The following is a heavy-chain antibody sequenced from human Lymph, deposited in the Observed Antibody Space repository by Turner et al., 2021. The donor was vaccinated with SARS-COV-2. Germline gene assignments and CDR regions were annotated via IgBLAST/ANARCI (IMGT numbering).Heavy chain of an antibody. V-gene: IGHV4-59*08. J-gene: IGHJ4*02. CDR3: ARHGNELGIQL. CDR2: ISNSGST. Sequence: QVQLQESGPGLVKPSETLSLTCTVSGGSISSYYWSWIRPPPGKGLEWIGYISNSGSTNYNPSLKSRVTISLDTSKNQFSLKLSSVTAADTAVYYCARHGNELGIQLWGQGTLVTVSS. D-gene: IGHD5-18*01. CDR1: GGSISSYY.